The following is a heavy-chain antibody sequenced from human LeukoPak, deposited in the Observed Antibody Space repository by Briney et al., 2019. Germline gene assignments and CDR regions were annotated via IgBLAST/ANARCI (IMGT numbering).Heavy chain of an antibody. CDR1: GGSINNYY. CDR2: IYYSGGT. V-gene: IGHV4-59*01. J-gene: IGHJ6*03. CDR3: ARNLRGGGYYYYYMDV. Sequence: SETLSLTCTVSGGSINNYYWSWLRQPPGKGLEWIGYIYYSGGTNYNPSLKSRVTISVDTSKNQFSLKLRSVTAADTAVYYCARNLRGGGYYYYYMDVWGKGTTVTVSS. D-gene: IGHD3-16*01.